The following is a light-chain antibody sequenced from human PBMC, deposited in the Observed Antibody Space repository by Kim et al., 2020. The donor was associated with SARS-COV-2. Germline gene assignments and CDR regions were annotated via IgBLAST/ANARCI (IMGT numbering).Light chain of an antibody. Sequence: SASVVHRVTMTCRASKGIINDLDWYQQKPGKVPQLLIYAASALQSGVPARFNDNGSGTDFTLTISSLRPEDVATYYCQKYYSAPYTFGQGTKLEI. J-gene: IGKJ2*01. CDR1: KGIIND. CDR3: QKYYSAPYT. CDR2: AAS. V-gene: IGKV1-27*01.